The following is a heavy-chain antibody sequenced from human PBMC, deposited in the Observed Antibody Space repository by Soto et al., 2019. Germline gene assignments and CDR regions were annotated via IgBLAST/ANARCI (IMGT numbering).Heavy chain of an antibody. CDR3: ARDVRGPRGFDEMEI. CDR2: INPNSGDT. Sequence: ASVKVSCKASGYTFTGYHIHWVRQAPGQGLEWMGWINPNSGDTEYAQNFQGRVTMTRDTSFNLVYMEMSGLMSDDTAVYYCARDVRGPRGFDEMEIWGHGTAVSVS. D-gene: IGHD3-9*01. V-gene: IGHV1-2*02. CDR1: GYTFTGYH. J-gene: IGHJ6*02.